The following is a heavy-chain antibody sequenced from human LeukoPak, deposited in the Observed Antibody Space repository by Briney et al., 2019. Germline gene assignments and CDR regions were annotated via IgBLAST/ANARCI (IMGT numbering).Heavy chain of an antibody. V-gene: IGHV3-30-3*01. CDR3: ARSYKGGWHYFDY. CDR2: VSYDGSNK. D-gene: IGHD6-19*01. CDR1: GFTFSSYA. J-gene: IGHJ4*02. Sequence: GRSLRLSCAASGFTFSSYAMHWVRQAPGKGLEWVAVVSYDGSNKYYADSVKGRFTISRDKSKNTLYLQMNSLRTEDTAVYYCARSYKGGWHYFDYWGQGTLVSVSS.